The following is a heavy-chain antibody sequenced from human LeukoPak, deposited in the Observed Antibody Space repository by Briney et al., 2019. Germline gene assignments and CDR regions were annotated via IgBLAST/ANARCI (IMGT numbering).Heavy chain of an antibody. J-gene: IGHJ4*02. D-gene: IGHD5-12*01. Sequence: ASVKVSCKASGYTFTSYDINWVRQATGQGLEWMGWMNPNSGSTGYAQKLQGRVTITRNTSISTAYMELSGLRSEDTAVYYCARGRSTGYPYYFEYWGQGTLVTVSS. CDR1: GYTFTSYD. V-gene: IGHV1-8*03. CDR3: ARGRSTGYPYYFEY. CDR2: MNPNSGST.